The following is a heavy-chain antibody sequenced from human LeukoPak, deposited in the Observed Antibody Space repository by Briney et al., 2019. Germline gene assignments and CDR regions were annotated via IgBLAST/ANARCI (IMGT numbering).Heavy chain of an antibody. J-gene: IGHJ5*02. Sequence: GSLRLSCAASGFTFSSYAMSWVRQAPGKGLEWVSAISGSGGSTYYADSVKGRFTISRDNSKNTLYLQMNSLRAEDTAVYYCAKDRPDDFWSGYYRLNWFDPWGQGTLVTVSS. V-gene: IGHV3-23*01. CDR2: ISGSGGST. CDR3: AKDRPDDFWSGYYRLNWFDP. CDR1: GFTFSSYA. D-gene: IGHD3-3*01.